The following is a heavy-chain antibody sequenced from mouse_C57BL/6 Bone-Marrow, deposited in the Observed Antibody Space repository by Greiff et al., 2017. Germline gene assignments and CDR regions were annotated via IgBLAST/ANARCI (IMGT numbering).Heavy chain of an antibody. Sequence: EVHLVESGGGLVQPGGSLKLSCAASGFTFSDYGMAWVRQAPRKGPEWVAFISNLAYSIYYADTVTGRFTISRENAKNTLYLEMSSLRSEDTAMYYCARSYYYGSSPAWFAYWGQGTLVTVSA. J-gene: IGHJ3*01. CDR2: ISNLAYSI. CDR1: GFTFSDYG. V-gene: IGHV5-15*01. CDR3: ARSYYYGSSPAWFAY. D-gene: IGHD1-1*01.